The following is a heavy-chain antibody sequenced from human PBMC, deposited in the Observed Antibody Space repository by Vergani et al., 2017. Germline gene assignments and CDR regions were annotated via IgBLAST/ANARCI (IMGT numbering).Heavy chain of an antibody. D-gene: IGHD2-2*01. V-gene: IGHV3-21*01. Sequence: EVQLVESGGGLVKPGGSLRLSCAASGFTFSSYSMNWVRQAPGKGLEWVSSISSSSSYIYYADSVKGRFTISRDNAKNSLYLQMNSLRAEDTAGYYCAREGGYCSSTSCYAHAINYYYYGMDVWGQGTTVTVSS. CDR3: AREGGYCSSTSCYAHAINYYYYGMDV. J-gene: IGHJ6*02. CDR2: ISSSSSYI. CDR1: GFTFSSYS.